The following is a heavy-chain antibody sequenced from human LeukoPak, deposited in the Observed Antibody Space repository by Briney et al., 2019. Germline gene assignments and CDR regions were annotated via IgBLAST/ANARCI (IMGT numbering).Heavy chain of an antibody. V-gene: IGHV1-69*13. Sequence: SVKVSCKASGGTFSSYAISWVRQAPGQGLEWIGGIITIFGTANYAQKFQGRVTITADESTSTAYMELSSLRSEDTAVYYCARVRGIVATMSYYFDYWGQGTLVTVSS. CDR2: IITIFGTA. CDR1: GGTFSSYA. D-gene: IGHD5-12*01. CDR3: ARVRGIVATMSYYFDY. J-gene: IGHJ4*02.